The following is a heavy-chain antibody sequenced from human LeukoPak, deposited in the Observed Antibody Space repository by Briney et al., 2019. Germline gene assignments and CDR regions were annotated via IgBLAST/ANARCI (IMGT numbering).Heavy chain of an antibody. J-gene: IGHJ4*02. D-gene: IGHD6-13*01. CDR1: GFTFSAYN. CDR2: ISGSSTNI. Sequence: GGSLRLSCAGSGFTFSAYNMNWVRQAPGKGLEWVSSISGSSTNIYYGDSVKGRFTISRDNAKNSLYLQMNSLRAEDTAVYYCTRAGLAAAGDYWGQGTLVTVSS. V-gene: IGHV3-21*04. CDR3: TRAGLAAAGDY.